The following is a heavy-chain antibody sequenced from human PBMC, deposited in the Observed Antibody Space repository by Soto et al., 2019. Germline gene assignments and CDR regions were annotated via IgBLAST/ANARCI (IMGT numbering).Heavy chain of an antibody. D-gene: IGHD3-22*01. Sequence: PGESLKISCAASGFTFSSYGMHWVRQAPGKGLEWVSVIYSGGTTYYADSAKGRFTISRDNSRNTLYLQMNSLRAEDTAVYYCAKSPGMYYYDSSGYYHYDYWGQGTLVTVSS. V-gene: IGHV3-NL1*01. J-gene: IGHJ4*02. CDR1: GFTFSSYG. CDR3: AKSPGMYYYDSSGYYHYDY. CDR2: IYSGGTT.